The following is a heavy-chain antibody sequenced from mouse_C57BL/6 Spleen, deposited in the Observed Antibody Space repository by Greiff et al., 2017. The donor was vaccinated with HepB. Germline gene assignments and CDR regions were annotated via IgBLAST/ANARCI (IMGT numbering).Heavy chain of an antibody. D-gene: IGHD2-2*01. Sequence: DVMLVESGGDLVKPGGSLKLSCAASGFTFSSYGMSWVRQTPDKRLEWVATISSGGSYTYYPDSVKGRFTISRDNAKNTLYLQMSSLKSEDTAMYYCARQEMVTTGFAYWGQGTLVTVSA. CDR2: ISSGGSYT. V-gene: IGHV5-6*02. J-gene: IGHJ3*01. CDR1: GFTFSSYG. CDR3: ARQEMVTTGFAY.